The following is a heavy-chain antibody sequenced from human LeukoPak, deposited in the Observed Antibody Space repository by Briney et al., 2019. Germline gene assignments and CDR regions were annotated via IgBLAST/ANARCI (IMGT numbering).Heavy chain of an antibody. CDR3: ARDGTLTTVTSGGDY. D-gene: IGHD4-17*01. CDR1: GYTFTGYY. V-gene: IGHV1-2*02. Sequence: GASVKVSCKASGYTFTGYYMHWLRQAPGQGLEWMGWINPNSGGTNYAQKFQGRVTMTRDTSISTAYMELSRLRSDDTAVYYCARDGTLTTVTSGGDYWGQGTLVTVSS. CDR2: INPNSGGT. J-gene: IGHJ4*02.